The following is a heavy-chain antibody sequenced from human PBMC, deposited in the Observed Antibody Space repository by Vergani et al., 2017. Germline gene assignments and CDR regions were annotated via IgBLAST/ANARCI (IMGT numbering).Heavy chain of an antibody. D-gene: IGHD6-13*01. CDR1: GGSISSSSYY. Sequence: QLQLQESGPGLVKPSETLSLTCTVSGGSISSSSYYWGWIRQPPGKGLEWIGSIYYSGSTYYNPSLKSRVTISVDTSKNQFSLKLSSVTAADTAVYYCARHWGHTIAAAGTADDAFDIWSQGTMVTVSS. CDR3: ARHWGHTIAAAGTADDAFDI. V-gene: IGHV4-39*01. CDR2: IYYSGST. J-gene: IGHJ3*02.